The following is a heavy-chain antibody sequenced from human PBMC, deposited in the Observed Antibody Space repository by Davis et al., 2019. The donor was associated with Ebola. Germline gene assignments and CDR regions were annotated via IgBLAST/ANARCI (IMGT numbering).Heavy chain of an antibody. Sequence: SETLSLTCAVYGGSFSGYYWSWIRQPPGKGLEWIGEINHSGSTNYNPPLKSRVTISVDTSKNQFSLKLSSVTAADTAVYYCARTNSGSYYESRGWFDPWGQGTLVTVSS. J-gene: IGHJ5*02. V-gene: IGHV4-34*01. CDR3: ARTNSGSYYESRGWFDP. CDR1: GGSFSGYY. CDR2: INHSGST. D-gene: IGHD1-26*01.